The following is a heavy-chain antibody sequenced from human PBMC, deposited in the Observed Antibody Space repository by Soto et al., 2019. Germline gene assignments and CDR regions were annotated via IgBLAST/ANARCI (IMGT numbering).Heavy chain of an antibody. Sequence: SETLSLTCAVYGGSFRGYYWSWIRQPPGKGLEWIAEINHSGSTNYNPSLKSRVTISVDTSKNQFSLKLSSVTAADTAVYYCARDGKALTIFGVVLKGYFDYWGQGTLVTVSS. CDR2: INHSGST. CDR3: ARDGKALTIFGVVLKGYFDY. V-gene: IGHV4-34*01. J-gene: IGHJ4*02. D-gene: IGHD3-3*01. CDR1: GGSFRGYY.